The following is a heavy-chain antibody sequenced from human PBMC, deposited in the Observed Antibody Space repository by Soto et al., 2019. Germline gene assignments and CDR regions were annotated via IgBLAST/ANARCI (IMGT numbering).Heavy chain of an antibody. CDR1: GYTFTSYA. J-gene: IGHJ4*02. Sequence: QVQLVQSGAEEKKPGASVKVSCKASGYTFTSYAIHWARXXPGQRLEWMGWINAGNGNTKYSQKFQGRVTITRDTXAXTXYXXXXXXXXXXTAVYYCARXXWWLFDYWGQGTLVTVSS. D-gene: IGHD2-8*02. CDR3: ARXXWWLFDY. V-gene: IGHV1-3*05. CDR2: INAGNGNT.